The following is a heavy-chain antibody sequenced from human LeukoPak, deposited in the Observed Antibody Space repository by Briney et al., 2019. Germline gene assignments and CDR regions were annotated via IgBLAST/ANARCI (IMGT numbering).Heavy chain of an antibody. CDR2: IYYSGST. D-gene: IGHD3-10*01. CDR1: GGSISSYY. Sequence: PSETLSLTCTVSGGSISSYYWSWIRQPPGKGLEWIGYIYYSGSTNYNPSLKSRVTISVDTSKNQFSLKLSSVTAADTAVYYCAREEIWFGESAYGMDVWGQGTTVTVSS. J-gene: IGHJ6*02. V-gene: IGHV4-59*01. CDR3: AREEIWFGESAYGMDV.